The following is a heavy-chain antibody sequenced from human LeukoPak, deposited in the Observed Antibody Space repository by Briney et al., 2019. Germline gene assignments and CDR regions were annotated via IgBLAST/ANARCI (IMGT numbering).Heavy chain of an antibody. J-gene: IGHJ4*01. Sequence: GGSLRLSCAASGFTFSSYAMNWVRQAPGKGLEWVSGINWNGGSTAYADSVKGRFTISRDNAKDSLYLQMNGLRPEDTALYYCSTDPRLLIYWGHGTLVTVSS. CDR3: STDPRLLIY. CDR1: GFTFSSYA. V-gene: IGHV3-20*04. CDR2: INWNGGST. D-gene: IGHD2-8*01.